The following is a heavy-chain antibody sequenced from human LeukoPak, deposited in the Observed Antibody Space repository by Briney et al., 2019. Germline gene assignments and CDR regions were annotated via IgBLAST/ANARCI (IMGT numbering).Heavy chain of an antibody. CDR1: GGSISSYY. Sequence: SETLSLTCTVSGGSISSYYWNWIRQPPGKGLEWIGYIYYSGGTNYNPSLKSRVTISLDTFKNQFSLKLSSVTAADTAVYYCAGASLYYDSSGQRIFDIWGQGTMVTVSS. D-gene: IGHD3-22*01. CDR2: IYYSGGT. J-gene: IGHJ3*02. CDR3: AGASLYYDSSGQRIFDI. V-gene: IGHV4-59*01.